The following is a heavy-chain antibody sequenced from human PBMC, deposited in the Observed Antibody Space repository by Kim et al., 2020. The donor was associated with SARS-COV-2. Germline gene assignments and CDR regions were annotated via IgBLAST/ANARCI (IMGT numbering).Heavy chain of an antibody. V-gene: IGHV4-59*01. CDR1: GGSISSYY. Sequence: SETLSLTCTVSGGSISSYYWSWIRQPPGKGLEWIGYIYYSGSTNYNPSPKIRVPISVDTSRNQFSLKLSSVTAADTAVYYCARTVRDCYSTSCYYYYYYYYMDVWGKGTTVTVSS. CDR3: ARTVRDCYSTSCYYYYYYYYMDV. J-gene: IGHJ6*03. CDR2: IYYSGST. D-gene: IGHD2-2*01.